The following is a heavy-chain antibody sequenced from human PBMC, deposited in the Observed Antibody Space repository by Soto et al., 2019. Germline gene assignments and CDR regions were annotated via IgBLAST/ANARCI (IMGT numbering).Heavy chain of an antibody. V-gene: IGHV3-23*01. CDR2: ISGSGGST. CDR1: GLTFSNAW. J-gene: IGHJ1*01. CDR3: AAQSYFGRGARAEYFQH. D-gene: IGHD3-9*01. Sequence: GGSLRLSCAASGLTFSNAWMNWVRKAPGKGLEWVSAISGSGGSTYYADSVKGRFTISRDNSKNTLYLQMNSLRAEDTAVYYCAAQSYFGRGARAEYFQHWGQGTLVTVSS.